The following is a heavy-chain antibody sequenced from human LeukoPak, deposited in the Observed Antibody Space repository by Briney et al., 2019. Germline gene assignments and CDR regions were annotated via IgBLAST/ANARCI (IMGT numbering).Heavy chain of an antibody. CDR1: GLSISDNY. D-gene: IGHD1-1*01. CDR2: IHSGGNI. V-gene: IGHV3-53*01. J-gene: IGHJ6*02. Sequence: GGSLRLSCAASGLSISDNYMSWVRQAPGKGLECVSIIHSGGNIYYADSVKGRFTISRDNSKNTLYLQMNSLRAEDTAVYYCARDRGYAMDVWGQGTTVTVSS. CDR3: ARDRGYAMDV.